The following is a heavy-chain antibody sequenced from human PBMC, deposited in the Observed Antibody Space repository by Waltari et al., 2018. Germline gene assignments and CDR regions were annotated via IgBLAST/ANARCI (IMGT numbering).Heavy chain of an antibody. D-gene: IGHD2-2*01. J-gene: IGHJ5*02. Sequence: QVQLVQSGAEVKKPGSSVKVSCKASGGTFSSYAISWVRQAPGQGLEWMGGISPIFGTANYAQKFQGRVTITADESTSTAYMERSSLRSEDTAVYYCASCLTSCYLRWCDPWGQGTLVTVSS. CDR2: ISPIFGTA. V-gene: IGHV1-69*01. CDR3: ASCLTSCYLRWCDP. CDR1: GGTFSSYA.